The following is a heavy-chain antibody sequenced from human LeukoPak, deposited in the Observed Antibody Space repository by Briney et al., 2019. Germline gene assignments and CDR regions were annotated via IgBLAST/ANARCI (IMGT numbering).Heavy chain of an antibody. V-gene: IGHV4-34*01. J-gene: IGHJ4*02. CDR1: GGSFIGYY. CDR2: INPSGST. Sequence: SETLSLTCAVYGGSFIGYYWNWIRQPPGKGLEWIGEINPSGSTNYNPSLKSRVTISVDTSKNQFSLRLSSVTDADTAVYYCARSYDYVRSYDYIWGSYRYTPTFDYWGQGTLVTVSS. CDR3: ARSYDYVRSYDYIWGSYRYTPTFDY. D-gene: IGHD3-16*02.